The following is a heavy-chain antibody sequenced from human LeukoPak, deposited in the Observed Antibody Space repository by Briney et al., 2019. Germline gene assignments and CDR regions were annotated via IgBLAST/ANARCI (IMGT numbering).Heavy chain of an antibody. Sequence: PSETLSLTCTVSGGSISSYYWGWIRQPPGKGLAWIGYIYYSGSTNYNPSLKSRVTISVDTSKNQFSLKLSSVTAADTAVYYCARDRGTPYYYDSSGYFGYFDYWGQGTLVTVSS. J-gene: IGHJ4*02. CDR3: ARDRGTPYYYDSSGYFGYFDY. CDR2: IYYSGST. D-gene: IGHD3-22*01. V-gene: IGHV4-59*01. CDR1: GGSISSYY.